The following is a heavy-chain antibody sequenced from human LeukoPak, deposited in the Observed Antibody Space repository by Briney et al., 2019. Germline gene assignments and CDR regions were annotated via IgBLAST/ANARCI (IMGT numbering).Heavy chain of an antibody. CDR1: GYTFTSYG. CDR3: ARDPRYSGYDPDY. V-gene: IGHV1-18*01. CDR2: ISAYNGNT. Sequence: ASVKVSCKASGYTFTSYGISWVRQAPGQGLEWMGWISAYNGNTNYAQKFQGRVTMTRNTSISTAYMELSSLRSEDTAVYYCARDPRYSGYDPDYWGQGTLVTVSS. J-gene: IGHJ4*02. D-gene: IGHD5-12*01.